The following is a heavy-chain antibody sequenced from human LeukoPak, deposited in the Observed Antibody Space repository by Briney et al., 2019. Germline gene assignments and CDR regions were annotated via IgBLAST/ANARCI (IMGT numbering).Heavy chain of an antibody. CDR2: VHYAEGS. J-gene: IGHJ4*02. CDR3: AGYGSRSSCKAFDY. V-gene: IGHV4-59*01. D-gene: IGHD3-10*01. CDR1: GGSIYSSY. Sequence: SETLSLTCLVSGGSIYSSYWSWIRQSPGKGLEWIGYVHYAEGSYYNPSLKSRVTLSVDTSKNQFSLRLNSVTAADTAVYYCAGYGSRSSCKAFDYWGQGTLVTVSS.